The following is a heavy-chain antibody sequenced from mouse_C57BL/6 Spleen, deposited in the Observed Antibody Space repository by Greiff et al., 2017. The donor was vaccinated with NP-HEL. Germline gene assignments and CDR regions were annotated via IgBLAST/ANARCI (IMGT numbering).Heavy chain of an antibody. J-gene: IGHJ3*01. CDR1: GYTFTSYW. D-gene: IGHD2-5*01. CDR3: AIWDSKAY. V-gene: IGHV1-64*01. Sequence: QVQLKESGAELVKPGASVKLSCKASGYTFTSYWMHWVKQRPGQGLEWIGMIHPNSGSTNYNEKFKSKATLTVDKSSSTAYMQLSSLKSEYSAVYYCAIWDSKAYWGQGTLVTVSA. CDR2: IHPNSGST.